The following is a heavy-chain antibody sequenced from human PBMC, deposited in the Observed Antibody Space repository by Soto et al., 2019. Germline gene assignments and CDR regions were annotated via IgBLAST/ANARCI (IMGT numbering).Heavy chain of an antibody. Sequence: QVQLVQSGAEVKKPGASVKVSCKASGYTFTSYYMHWVRQAPGQGLEWMGIINPSGGSTSYAQKFQGRVTMTRDTSTSTVYIEMSSLRSEETAVYYCARGHSYGSYYYYGMDVWGQGTTVTVSS. J-gene: IGHJ6*02. CDR2: INPSGGST. V-gene: IGHV1-46*01. CDR1: GYTFTSYY. D-gene: IGHD5-18*01. CDR3: ARGHSYGSYYYYGMDV.